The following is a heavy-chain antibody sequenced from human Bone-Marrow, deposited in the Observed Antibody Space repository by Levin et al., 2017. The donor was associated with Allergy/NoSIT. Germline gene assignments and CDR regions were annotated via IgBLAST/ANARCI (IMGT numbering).Heavy chain of an antibody. J-gene: IGHJ4*02. CDR2: LWYDGSEE. Sequence: LSCAASGFTFSTYIMHWVRQAPGKGLQWVATLWYDGSEEHYSDSVKGRFTISRDNSHNTVYLQMNILTAEDTALYFCARDQGGFLDYWGQGTLVTVSS. D-gene: IGHD3-16*01. CDR1: GFTFSTYI. CDR3: ARDQGGFLDY. V-gene: IGHV3-33*04.